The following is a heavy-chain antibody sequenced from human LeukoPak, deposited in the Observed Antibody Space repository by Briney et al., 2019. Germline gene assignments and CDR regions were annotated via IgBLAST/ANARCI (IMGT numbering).Heavy chain of an antibody. CDR2: IYFSGST. D-gene: IGHD4-23*01. CDR3: ASDYYGGNPGYYFDY. J-gene: IGHJ4*02. CDR1: GGSISSGGYY. V-gene: IGHV4-31*03. Sequence: SETLSLTCTVSGGSISSGGYYWSWIRQHPGKGLEWIGCIYFSGSTYYNPSLQSRVTISVDTSKNQFSLQLISVTAADTAVYYCASDYYGGNPGYYFDYWGQGTLVTVSS.